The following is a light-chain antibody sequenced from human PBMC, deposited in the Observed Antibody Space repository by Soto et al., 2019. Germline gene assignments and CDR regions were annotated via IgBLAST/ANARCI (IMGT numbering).Light chain of an antibody. V-gene: IGLV1-40*01. CDR1: RSNIGAGYD. CDR3: RSYDSSLSQSV. Sequence: QSVLTQPPSVSGAPGQRVTISCAGSRSNIGAGYDVQWYQHLPGTAPKLLIYNNNNRPSGVPDRFSGSKSGTSASLAITGLQAEHEADYYCRSYDSSLSQSVFGGGTKVTVL. CDR2: NNN. J-gene: IGLJ2*01.